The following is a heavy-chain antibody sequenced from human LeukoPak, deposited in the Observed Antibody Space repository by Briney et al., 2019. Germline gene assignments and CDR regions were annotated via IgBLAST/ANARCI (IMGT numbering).Heavy chain of an antibody. CDR3: ARDGIGWTFDY. CDR2: VYNSENT. Sequence: SETLSLTCTVSGGSISIYYWSWIRQPPGKGLEWIGYVYNSENTNYNPSLKSRATISVDTSKNQFSLKLSSVTAADTAVYYCARDGIGWTFDYWGQGTLVTVSS. J-gene: IGHJ4*02. D-gene: IGHD6-19*01. CDR1: GGSISIYY. V-gene: IGHV4-59*01.